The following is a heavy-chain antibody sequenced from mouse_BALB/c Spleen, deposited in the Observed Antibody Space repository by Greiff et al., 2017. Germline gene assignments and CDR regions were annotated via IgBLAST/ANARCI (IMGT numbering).Heavy chain of an antibody. CDR2: IDPENGDT. CDR3: NFMIRAMDY. Sequence: EVQLQQSGAELVRPGALVKLSCTASGFNIKDYYMHWVKQRPEQGLEWIGWIDPENGDTEYAPKFQGKATMTADTSSNTAYLQLSSLTSEDTAVYYCNFMIRAMDYWGQGTSVTVSS. V-gene: IGHV14-4*02. D-gene: IGHD2-4*01. CDR1: GFNIKDYY. J-gene: IGHJ4*01.